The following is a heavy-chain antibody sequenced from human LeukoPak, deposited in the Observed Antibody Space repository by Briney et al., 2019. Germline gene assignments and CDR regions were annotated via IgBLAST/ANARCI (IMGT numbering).Heavy chain of an antibody. CDR2: IYYSGST. D-gene: IGHD3-22*01. CDR3: AGPMYYYDSRFDS. J-gene: IGHJ4*02. V-gene: IGHV4-39*01. Sequence: PSETLSLTCTVSGGSISSSSYYWGWIRQPPGKGLEWIGSIYYSGSTYYNPSLKSRVTISVDTSKNQFSLKLISVTAADTAVYYCAGPMYYYDSRFDSWGQGPLVTVSS. CDR1: GGSISSSSYY.